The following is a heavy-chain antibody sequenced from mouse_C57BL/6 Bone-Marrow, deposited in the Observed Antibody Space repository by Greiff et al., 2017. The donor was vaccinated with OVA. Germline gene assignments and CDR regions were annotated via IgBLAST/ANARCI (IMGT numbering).Heavy chain of an antibody. D-gene: IGHD2-5*01. CDR2: IDPENGDT. CDR1: GFTIKDDY. Sequence: EVQLQQSGAELVRPGASVKLSCTASGFTIKDDYMHWVKPRPEQGLEWIGWIDPENGDTEYASKFQGTATITADTSSHTAYLQLSSLTSEDTAVYYCTTLYSNPDYWGQGTTLTVSS. CDR3: TTLYSNPDY. V-gene: IGHV14-4*01. J-gene: IGHJ2*01.